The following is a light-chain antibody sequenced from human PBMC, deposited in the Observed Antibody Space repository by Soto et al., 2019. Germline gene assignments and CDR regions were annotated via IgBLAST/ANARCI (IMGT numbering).Light chain of an antibody. CDR1: SSNIGSGYD. CDR2: GNV. V-gene: IGLV1-40*01. J-gene: IGLJ3*02. CDR3: QSYDSSLSGSGV. Sequence: QSALTQPPSVSGAPGQRVTISCTGSSSNIGSGYDVHWYQHLPGTAPKLLIYGNVNRPSGVPDRFSGSKSGTSASLAITGLQAEDEADYYCQSYDSSLSGSGVFGGGTKLTVL.